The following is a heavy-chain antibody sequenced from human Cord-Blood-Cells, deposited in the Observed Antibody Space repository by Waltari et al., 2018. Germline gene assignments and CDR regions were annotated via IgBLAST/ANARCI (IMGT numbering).Heavy chain of an antibody. Sequence: QVQLVQSGAEVKKPGASVKVSCKASGYTFTSFGISWVRQAPGQGLEWMGWISAYNGNTNYAQKLQGRVTMATDTSTSTSYMELRSLRSDDTAVYYCARTRATSIAARRDNWFDPWGQGTLVTVSS. CDR2: ISAYNGNT. D-gene: IGHD6-6*01. CDR3: ARTRATSIAARRDNWFDP. V-gene: IGHV1-18*01. J-gene: IGHJ5*02. CDR1: GYTFTSFG.